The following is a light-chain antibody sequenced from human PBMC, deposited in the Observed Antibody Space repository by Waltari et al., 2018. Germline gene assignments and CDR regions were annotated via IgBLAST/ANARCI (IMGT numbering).Light chain of an antibody. J-gene: IGLJ2*01. CDR1: ALPDQY. V-gene: IGLV3-25*03. CDR2: KDT. CDR3: QSADRSGSYLV. Sequence: SYELTQPPSVSVSPGQTATIICSGDALPDQYAYWYQQKPGQAPVMVIYKDTERPSGNPERFSGSSSGTEVTLTISGVQAEDEADFYCQSADRSGSYLVFGGGTKLTVL.